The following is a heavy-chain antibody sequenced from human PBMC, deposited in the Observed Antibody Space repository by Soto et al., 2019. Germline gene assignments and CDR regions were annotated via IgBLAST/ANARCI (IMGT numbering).Heavy chain of an antibody. CDR1: GFTFSSYE. D-gene: IGHD6-13*01. Sequence: EVQLVESGGGLVQPGGSLRLSCAASGFTFSSYEMNWVRQAPGKGLEWVSYISSSGSTIYYADSVKGRFTISRDNAKNSLYLQMNSPRAEDTAVYYCAKRMAAADYYYYGMDVWGQGTTVTVSS. CDR2: ISSSGSTI. J-gene: IGHJ6*02. V-gene: IGHV3-48*03. CDR3: AKRMAAADYYYYGMDV.